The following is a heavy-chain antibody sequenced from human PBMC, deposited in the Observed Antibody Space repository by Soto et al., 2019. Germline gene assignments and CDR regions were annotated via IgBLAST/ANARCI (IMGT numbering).Heavy chain of an antibody. CDR1: GYNFTSYG. CDR2: ISGYNGNT. J-gene: IGHJ5*02. V-gene: IGHV1-18*01. D-gene: IGHD3-10*01. CDR3: AREAVGGGLVRGDHWFDP. Sequence: QVQLVQSGAEVKKPGASVKVSCKTSGYNFTSYGISWVRQAPGQGLEWMGWISGYNGNTNYAQKLQGRVTMTTDSSTSTAYMELRSLRSDDTAVYYCAREAVGGGLVRGDHWFDPWGQGTLVTVSS.